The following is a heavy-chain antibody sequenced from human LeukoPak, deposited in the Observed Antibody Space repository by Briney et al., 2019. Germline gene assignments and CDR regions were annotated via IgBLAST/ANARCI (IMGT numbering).Heavy chain of an antibody. D-gene: IGHD3-9*01. CDR2: INPNSGGT. CDR3: ARQHYDILTGYSDY. V-gene: IGHV1-2*02. J-gene: IGHJ4*02. Sequence: ASVKVSCKASGYTFTGYYMHWVRQAPGQGLEWMGWINPNSGGTNYAQKFQGRVTMTRDTSISTAYMELSSLKASDTAMYYCARQHYDILTGYSDYWGQGTLVTASS. CDR1: GYTFTGYY.